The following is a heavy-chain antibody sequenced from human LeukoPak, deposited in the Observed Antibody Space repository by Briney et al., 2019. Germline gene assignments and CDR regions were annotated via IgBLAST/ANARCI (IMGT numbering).Heavy chain of an antibody. Sequence: ASVKVSCKASGGTFSSYAISWVRQAPGQGLEWMGGIIPIFGTANYAQKFQGRVTITADESTSTAYMELSSLRSEDTAVYYCARDSHLEFAYFQGADYWGQGTLVTVSS. CDR1: GGTFSSYA. V-gene: IGHV1-69*01. CDR3: ARDSHLEFAYFQGADY. J-gene: IGHJ4*02. D-gene: IGHD3-10*01. CDR2: IIPIFGTA.